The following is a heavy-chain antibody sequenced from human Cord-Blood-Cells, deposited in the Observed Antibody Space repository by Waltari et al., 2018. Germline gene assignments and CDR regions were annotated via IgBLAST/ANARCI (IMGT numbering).Heavy chain of an antibody. CDR3: SRKKDNVVGPAAYWVDP. V-gene: IGHV4-34*01. D-gene: IGHD2-2*01. CDR1: GGSFSGYY. Sequence: QVQLQQWGAGLLKPSETLSLTCAVYGGSFSGYYWSWIRQPPGKGLEWIGEINHSGSNNHKPALKGWGNLSVNTSKDQFSPKLGSVTGADTAVDLCSRKKDNVVGPAAYWVDPWGQGTLVPVFS. CDR2: INHSGSN. J-gene: IGHJ5*02.